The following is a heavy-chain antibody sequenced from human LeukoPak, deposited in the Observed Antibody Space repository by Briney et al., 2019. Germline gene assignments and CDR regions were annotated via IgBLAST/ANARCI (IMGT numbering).Heavy chain of an antibody. D-gene: IGHD2/OR15-2a*01. CDR1: GFTFSDYA. J-gene: IGHJ4*02. Sequence: GGSLRLSCAASGFTFSDYAMNWVRQAPGKGLEWVSSISGTVVNTYYAAPVKGRFTISTDISKNTLYLQLNSLRAEDTAVYYCAKLRSDTYPLDYWGQGPLVTVSS. V-gene: IGHV3-23*01. CDR2: ISGTVVNT. CDR3: AKLRSDTYPLDY.